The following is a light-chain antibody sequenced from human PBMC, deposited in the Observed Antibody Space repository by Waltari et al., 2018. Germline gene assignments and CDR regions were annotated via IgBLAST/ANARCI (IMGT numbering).Light chain of an antibody. CDR3: QQRYSTPYT. J-gene: IGKJ2*01. V-gene: IGKV1-39*01. CDR2: AAS. Sequence: DIQMTQSPSSLSASVGDRITITCRASQSIRSYLNWYQQKQGKAPKLLMYAASSLQSGVPSRFSGSGSETDFTLTISSLQPEDFATYYCQQRYSTPYTFGQGTKLEIK. CDR1: QSIRSY.